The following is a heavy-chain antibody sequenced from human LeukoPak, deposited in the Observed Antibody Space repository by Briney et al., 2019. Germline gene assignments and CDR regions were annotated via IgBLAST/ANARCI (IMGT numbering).Heavy chain of an antibody. CDR2: IKQDGSEK. CDR1: APTFSSYW. Sequence: PGRSLRPSWAASAPTFSSYWTSWVRQAPGKGLEWVANIKQDGSEKYYVDSVKGRFTISRDNAKNSLYLQMNSLRAEDTAVYYCARGWYGDYGHDAFDIWGQGTLVTVSS. V-gene: IGHV3-7*03. CDR3: ARGWYGDYGHDAFDI. D-gene: IGHD4-17*01. J-gene: IGHJ3*02.